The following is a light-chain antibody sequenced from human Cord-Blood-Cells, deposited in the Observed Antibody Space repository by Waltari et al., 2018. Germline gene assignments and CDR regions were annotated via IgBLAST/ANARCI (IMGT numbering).Light chain of an antibody. Sequence: DIQMTPSPSPLSASVGHRATITCRASQSISSWLAWYQQKPGKAPKLLIYDASSLESGVPSRFSGSGSGTEFTLTISSLQPDDFATYYCQQYNSYNTFGQGTKLEIK. V-gene: IGKV1-5*01. CDR3: QQYNSYNT. J-gene: IGKJ2*01. CDR2: DAS. CDR1: QSISSW.